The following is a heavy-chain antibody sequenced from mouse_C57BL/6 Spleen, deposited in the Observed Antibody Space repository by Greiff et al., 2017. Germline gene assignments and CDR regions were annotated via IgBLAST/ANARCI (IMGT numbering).Heavy chain of an antibody. J-gene: IGHJ2*01. V-gene: IGHV6-3*01. D-gene: IGHD1-1*01. CDR3: TPITTLSFDY. CDR1: GFTFSNYW. CDR2: IRLKSENYAT. Sequence: EVQLVESGGGLVQPGGSMKLSCVASGFTFSNYWMNWVRQSPEKGLEWVAQIRLKSENYATHYAESVKGRFTISRDDSKSSVYLQMNNLRAEDTGIYSCTPITTLSFDYWGQGTTLTVSS.